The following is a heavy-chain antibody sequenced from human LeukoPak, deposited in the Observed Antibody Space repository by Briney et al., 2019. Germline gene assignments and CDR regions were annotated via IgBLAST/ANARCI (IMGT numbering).Heavy chain of an antibody. CDR2: INWNGGST. D-gene: IGHD6-19*01. CDR1: GFNFDDYS. V-gene: IGHV3-20*04. J-gene: IGHJ3*02. CDR3: ARPHSSGWYSAFDI. Sequence: GGSLRLSCAASGFNFDDYSMNWVRQAPGKGLEWVSGINWNGGSTGYAASVKGRFTISRDNAKNSLYLQMNSLRAEDTALYYCARPHSSGWYSAFDIRGQGTMVTVSS.